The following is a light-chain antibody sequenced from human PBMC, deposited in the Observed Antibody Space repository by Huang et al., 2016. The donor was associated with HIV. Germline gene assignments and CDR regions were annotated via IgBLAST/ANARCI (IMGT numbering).Light chain of an antibody. V-gene: IGKV4-1*01. CDR2: WAS. J-gene: IGKJ4*01. Sequence: DIVMTQSPDSLVVSLGERATINCQSSQSISYNSNNKHYLAWYQQKPGQPPKRLIYWASTREAGVPDRFTGSGSGTEFTLTISSLQAEDVAVYYCQQYYITPLTFGGGTKVEI. CDR3: QQYYITPLT. CDR1: QSISYNSNNKHY.